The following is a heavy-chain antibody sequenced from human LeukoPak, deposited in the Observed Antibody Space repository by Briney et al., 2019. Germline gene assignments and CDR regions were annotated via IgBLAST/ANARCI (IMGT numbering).Heavy chain of an antibody. V-gene: IGHV3-33*01. Sequence: PGRSLRLSCAASGFTFSSYGMHWVRQAPRKGLEWVAVIWYDGSTKYYADSVKGRFSISRDNSKNTLYLQMNSLRAEDTAVYYCARDSSGYYLGTFDYWGQGTLVTVSS. CDR1: GFTFSSYG. J-gene: IGHJ4*02. D-gene: IGHD3-22*01. CDR2: IWYDGSTK. CDR3: ARDSSGYYLGTFDY.